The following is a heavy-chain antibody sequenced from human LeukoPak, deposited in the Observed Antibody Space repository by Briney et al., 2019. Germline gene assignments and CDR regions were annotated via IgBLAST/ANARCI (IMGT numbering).Heavy chain of an antibody. CDR3: ARTYYYDSSGYYPFDY. CDR1: GFAFSGYG. D-gene: IGHD3-22*01. V-gene: IGHV3-66*01. CDR2: IYSGGST. Sequence: GGSLRLSCAVSGFAFSGYGMHWVRQAPGKGLEWVSVIYSGGSTYYADSVKGRFTISRDNSKNTLYLQMNSLRAEDTAVYYCARTYYYDSSGYYPFDYWGQGTLVTVSS. J-gene: IGHJ4*02.